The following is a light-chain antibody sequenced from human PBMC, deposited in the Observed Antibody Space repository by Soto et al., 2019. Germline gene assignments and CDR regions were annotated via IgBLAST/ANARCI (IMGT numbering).Light chain of an antibody. CDR1: SSDVGSYDL. J-gene: IGLJ1*01. V-gene: IGLV2-23*02. CDR2: EVT. Sequence: QSALTQPASVSGSPGQSIAISCTGTSSDVGSYDLVSWYQQHPGKAPELMIYEVTKRPSGVSSRFSGSKSGNTASLTISGLQAEDDADYYCCSSAGGGTYVFGTGTKVTVL. CDR3: CSSAGGGTYV.